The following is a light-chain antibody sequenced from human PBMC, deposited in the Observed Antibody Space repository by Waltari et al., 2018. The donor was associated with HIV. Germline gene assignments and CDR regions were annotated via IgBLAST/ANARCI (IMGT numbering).Light chain of an antibody. CDR2: WAS. Sequence: DIVMTQSPDSLAVSLGERATINCKSSQSVLYSSNNKNYLAWYQQKPGQPPKLLIYWASTRESGVPDRVSGSGSGTDFTRNISSLQAEDVAVYYCQQYYSTPHTFGQGTKLEIK. V-gene: IGKV4-1*01. J-gene: IGKJ2*01. CDR3: QQYYSTPHT. CDR1: QSVLYSSNNKNY.